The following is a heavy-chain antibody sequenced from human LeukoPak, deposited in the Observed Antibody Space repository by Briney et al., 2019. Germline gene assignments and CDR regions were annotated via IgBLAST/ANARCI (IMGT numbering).Heavy chain of an antibody. Sequence: GESLKISCKGSGYTFTSYYMHWVRQAPGQGLEWMGIINPSGGSTNYAQKFQGRVTMTRDTSTSTVYMELSSLRSEDTAMYYCARDPPNGYEAFDIWGQGTMVTVSS. J-gene: IGHJ3*02. CDR1: GYTFTSYY. D-gene: IGHD5-18*01. V-gene: IGHV1-46*01. CDR3: ARDPPNGYEAFDI. CDR2: INPSGGST.